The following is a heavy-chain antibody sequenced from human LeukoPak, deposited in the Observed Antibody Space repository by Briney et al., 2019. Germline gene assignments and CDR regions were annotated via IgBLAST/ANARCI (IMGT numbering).Heavy chain of an antibody. CDR3: ARDYTRYNYFDD. V-gene: IGHV3-21*06. J-gene: IGHJ4*02. Sequence: GRSLRLSCAASGFTFSSYSMNWVRQAPGKGLEWISSISSSSNHIYYADSVKGRFTISRDNAKNSLYLQMNSLRAEDTAVYYCARDYTRYNYFDDWGQGTLVTVSS. CDR1: GFTFSSYS. D-gene: IGHD3-16*01. CDR2: ISSSSNHI.